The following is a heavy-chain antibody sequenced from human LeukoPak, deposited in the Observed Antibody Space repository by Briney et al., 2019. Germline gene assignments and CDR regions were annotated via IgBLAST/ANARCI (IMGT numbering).Heavy chain of an antibody. CDR3: ARDTAHDSSGYYYVY. V-gene: IGHV1-18*01. Sequence: ASVKVSCKASGYTFTSYGISWVRQAPGQGLEWMGWISAYNGNTNYAQKLQGRVTMTTDTSTSTAYMELRSLRSDDTAVYYCARDTAHDSSGYYYVYWGQGTLVTVSS. J-gene: IGHJ4*02. CDR2: ISAYNGNT. CDR1: GYTFTSYG. D-gene: IGHD3-22*01.